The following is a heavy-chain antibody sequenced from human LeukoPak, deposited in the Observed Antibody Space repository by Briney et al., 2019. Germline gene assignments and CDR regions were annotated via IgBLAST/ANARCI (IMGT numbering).Heavy chain of an antibody. CDR1: GGSISSGGYY. CDR3: ARFLLPSYYFDY. Sequence: SETLSLPCTVSGGSISSGGYYWSWIRQHRGRGLERIGYIYYSGSTYYNPSLKSRVTISVDTSKNQFSLKLSSVTAADTAVYYCARFLLPSYYFDYWGQGTLVTVSS. D-gene: IGHD2/OR15-2a*01. V-gene: IGHV4-31*03. CDR2: IYYSGST. J-gene: IGHJ4*02.